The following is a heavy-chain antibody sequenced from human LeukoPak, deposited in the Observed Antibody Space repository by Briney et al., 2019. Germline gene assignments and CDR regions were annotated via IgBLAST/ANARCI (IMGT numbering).Heavy chain of an antibody. CDR2: ISSSGSTI. V-gene: IGHV3-48*03. CDR3: AKDQVTMVRGVSYYYYYGMDV. D-gene: IGHD3-10*01. CDR1: GFTFSSYE. J-gene: IGHJ6*02. Sequence: GGSLRLSCAAPGFTFSSYEINWVRQAPGKGLEWVSYISSSGSTIYYADSVKGRFTISRDNSKNTLYLQMNSLRAEDTAVYYCAKDQVTMVRGVSYYYYYGMDVWGQGTTVTVSS.